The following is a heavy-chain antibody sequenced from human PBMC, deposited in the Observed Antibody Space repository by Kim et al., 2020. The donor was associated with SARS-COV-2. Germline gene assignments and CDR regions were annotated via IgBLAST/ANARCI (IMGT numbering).Heavy chain of an antibody. V-gene: IGHV3-21*01. J-gene: IGHJ5*02. CDR3: AREGGGNSGWSWFDP. D-gene: IGHD6-19*01. CDR2: ISSSSSYI. Sequence: GGSLRLSCAASGFTFSSYSMNWVRQAPGKGLEWVSSISSSSSYIYYADSVKGRFTISRDNAKNSLYLQMNSLRAEDTAVYYCAREGGGNSGWSWFDPWGQGTLVTVSS. CDR1: GFTFSSYS.